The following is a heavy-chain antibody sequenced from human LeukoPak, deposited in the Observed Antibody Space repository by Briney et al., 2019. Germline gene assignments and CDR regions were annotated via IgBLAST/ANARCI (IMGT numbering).Heavy chain of an antibody. V-gene: IGHV5-51*01. Sequence: GESLKISCKGSGYRFTTYWIGWVRQMPGKGLEWMGIIYPGDSDTRYSPSFQGQVTFSADKSISTAYLQWSSLKASDTAMYYCARQGSYYFIDYWGQGTLVTASS. CDR1: GYRFTTYW. CDR2: IYPGDSDT. D-gene: IGHD1-26*01. J-gene: IGHJ4*02. CDR3: ARQGSYYFIDY.